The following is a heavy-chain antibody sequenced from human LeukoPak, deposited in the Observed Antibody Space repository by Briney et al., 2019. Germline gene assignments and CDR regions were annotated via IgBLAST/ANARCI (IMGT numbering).Heavy chain of an antibody. Sequence: SETLSLTCTVSGGSISSSSYYWGWIRQPPGKGLEWIGSISYSGSTYYNPSLKSRVTISVDTSKNQFSLKLSSVTAADTAVYYCARGSRVGITIFGVVHSGGFYYYYMDVWGKGTTVTVSS. D-gene: IGHD3-3*01. CDR1: GGSISSSSYY. V-gene: IGHV4-39*01. J-gene: IGHJ6*03. CDR3: ARGSRVGITIFGVVHSGGFYYYYMDV. CDR2: ISYSGST.